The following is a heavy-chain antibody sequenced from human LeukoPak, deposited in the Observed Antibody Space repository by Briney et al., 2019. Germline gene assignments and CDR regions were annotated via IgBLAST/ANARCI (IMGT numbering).Heavy chain of an antibody. J-gene: IGHJ6*02. CDR1: GGSISSYY. CDR3: ARSPYCSGGSCHYYYGMDV. D-gene: IGHD2-15*01. CDR2: IYTSGST. V-gene: IGHV4-4*07. Sequence: SETLSLTCTVSGGSISSYYWSWIRQPAGKGLEWIGRIYTSGSTNYNSSLKSRVTMSVDTSKNQLSLKLSSVTAADTAVYYCARSPYCSGGSCHYYYGMDVWGQGTTVTVSS.